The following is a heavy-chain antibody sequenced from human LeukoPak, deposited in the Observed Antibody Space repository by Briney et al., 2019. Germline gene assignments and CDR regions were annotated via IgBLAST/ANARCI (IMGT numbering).Heavy chain of an antibody. V-gene: IGHV1-2*06. CDR3: ARERGYDSSGAHDGFYP. Sequence: GASVKVSCKASGSTFTGYYMHWVRQAPGQGLEWIGRINPNSGGTNYAQKFQGRVTMTRDTSISTAYMELSRLRSDDTAVYYCARERGYDSSGAHDGFYPWGQGTLVTVSS. CDR1: GSTFTGYY. D-gene: IGHD3-22*01. J-gene: IGHJ5*02. CDR2: INPNSGGT.